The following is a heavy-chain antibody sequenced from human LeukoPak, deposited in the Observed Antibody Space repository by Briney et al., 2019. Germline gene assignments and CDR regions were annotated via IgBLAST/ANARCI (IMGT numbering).Heavy chain of an antibody. Sequence: VASVKVSCKASGYIFTAYYMHWVRQAPGQGLEWMGWIDTDSGDTKYAQNFQGRVTITRDSSTGTAYMELSSLISDDTAIYYCASEAFCVGRSCYLHRVASWGPGTLVTVSS. CDR2: IDTDSGDT. CDR1: GYIFTAYY. D-gene: IGHD2-15*01. CDR3: ASEAFCVGRSCYLHRVAS. V-gene: IGHV1-2*02. J-gene: IGHJ4*02.